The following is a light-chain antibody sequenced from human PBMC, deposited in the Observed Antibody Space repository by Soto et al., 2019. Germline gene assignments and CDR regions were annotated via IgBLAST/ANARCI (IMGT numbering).Light chain of an antibody. J-gene: IGLJ2*01. CDR2: EGS. CDR3: CSYAGSSNLV. CDR1: SSDVGSYNL. Sequence: QSALTQPASVSGSPGQSITISCTGTSSDVGSYNLVSWYQQHPGKAPKLMIYEGSKRPSGVSNRFSGSKSGNTASLTISGLQAEDEAADYCCSYAGSSNLVFGGGTKLTVL. V-gene: IGLV2-23*01.